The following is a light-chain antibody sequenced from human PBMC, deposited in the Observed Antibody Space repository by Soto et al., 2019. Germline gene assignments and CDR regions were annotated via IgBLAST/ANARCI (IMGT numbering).Light chain of an antibody. CDR2: DTS. J-gene: IGKJ4*01. V-gene: IGKV3-15*01. CDR1: RGIGRT. Sequence: EVVMTQSPATLSVSPGERATLSYRANRGIGRTLAWYQQKPGQTPRLLIYDTSTRPTGVPGRFIVSRSGTAFTLTITSLQSEDCAIDYCQHYVTWPLAFGGGTRVENK. CDR3: QHYVTWPLA.